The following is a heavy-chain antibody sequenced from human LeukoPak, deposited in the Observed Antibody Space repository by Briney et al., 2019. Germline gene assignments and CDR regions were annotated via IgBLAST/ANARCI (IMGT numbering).Heavy chain of an antibody. CDR3: AKSSGYSYGSGYYFDY. Sequence: GGSLRLSCAASGFTFSSYSMNWIRQAPGKGLEWVSVISGGGGSTYYADSVKGRFTISRDNSKNTLYLQMNSLRAEDTAVYYCAKSSGYSYGSGYYFDYWGQGTLVTVSS. CDR1: GFTFSSYS. CDR2: ISGGGGST. D-gene: IGHD5-18*01. J-gene: IGHJ4*02. V-gene: IGHV3-23*01.